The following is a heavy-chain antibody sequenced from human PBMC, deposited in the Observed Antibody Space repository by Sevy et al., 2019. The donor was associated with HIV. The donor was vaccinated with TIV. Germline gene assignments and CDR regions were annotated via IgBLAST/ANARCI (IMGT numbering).Heavy chain of an antibody. CDR3: AKDLLRYSYGHPVIDY. Sequence: GGSLRLSCAASGFTFSSYGMHWVRQAPGKGLEWVAVISYDGSKKNYADSVKGRFTMSRDNSKNTLYLQMNSLRAEDTAVYYCAKDLLRYSYGHPVIDYWGQGTLVTVSS. CDR1: GFTFSSYG. V-gene: IGHV3-30*18. CDR2: ISYDGSKK. D-gene: IGHD5-18*01. J-gene: IGHJ4*02.